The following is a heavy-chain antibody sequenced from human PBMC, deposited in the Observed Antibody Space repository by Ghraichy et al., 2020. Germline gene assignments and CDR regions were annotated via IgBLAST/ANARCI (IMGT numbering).Heavy chain of an antibody. V-gene: IGHV3-7*01. CDR1: GFTFSSYW. D-gene: IGHD3-10*01. J-gene: IGHJ4*02. Sequence: LSLTCAASGFTFSSYWMSWVRQAPGKGLEWVANIKQDGSEKYYVDSVKGRFTISRDNAKNSLYLQMNSLRAEDTAVYYCARDRFDSLWFGERDYWGQGTLVTVSS. CDR3: ARDRFDSLWFGERDY. CDR2: IKQDGSEK.